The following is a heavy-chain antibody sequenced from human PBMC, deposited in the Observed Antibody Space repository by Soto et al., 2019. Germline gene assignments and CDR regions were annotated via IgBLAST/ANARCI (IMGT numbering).Heavy chain of an antibody. CDR1: GFTFSQYS. CDR3: ARPRYCSGGTCFFDY. D-gene: IGHD2-15*01. J-gene: IGHJ4*02. V-gene: IGHV3-48*01. Sequence: GGSLRLSCEASGFTFSQYSMNWVRQAPGKGLEWVSYISSSISTIYYADSVKGRFTISRDNAKNSVYLQMNSLRAEDTAVYYCARPRYCSGGTCFFDYWGQGTLVTVSS. CDR2: ISSSISTI.